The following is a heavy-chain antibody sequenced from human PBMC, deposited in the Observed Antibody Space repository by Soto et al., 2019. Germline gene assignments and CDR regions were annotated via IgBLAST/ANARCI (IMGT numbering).Heavy chain of an antibody. Sequence: SETLSLTCTVSGGSIDNYEYYWTWIRQPPGKGLEWVGYIYYSGRTNYNPSLNSRLTISLDTSKNQFSLRLTSVSAADTAMYYCARDRSNSPDYFDYWGQGTLV. CDR3: ARDRSNSPDYFDY. J-gene: IGHJ4*02. CDR2: IYYSGRT. CDR1: GGSIDNYEYY. V-gene: IGHV4-30-4*01. D-gene: IGHD6-6*01.